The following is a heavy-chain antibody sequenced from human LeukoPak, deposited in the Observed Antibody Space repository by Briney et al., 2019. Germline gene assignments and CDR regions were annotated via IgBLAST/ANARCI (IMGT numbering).Heavy chain of an antibody. J-gene: IGHJ4*02. Sequence: GGSLRLSCAASGFTVSSNYMSWVRQAPGKGLEWVSVIYSGGSTYYADSVKGRFTISRDNSKNTLYLQMNSPRDEDTAVYFCARATTTRTRFDYWGQGTLVTVSS. CDR3: ARATTTRTRFDY. D-gene: IGHD4-17*01. CDR2: IYSGGST. CDR1: GFTVSSNY. V-gene: IGHV3-53*01.